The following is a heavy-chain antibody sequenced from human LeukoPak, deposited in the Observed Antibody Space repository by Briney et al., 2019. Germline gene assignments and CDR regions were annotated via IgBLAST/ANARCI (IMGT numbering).Heavy chain of an antibody. Sequence: GESLKISCQGSGYSFSNYYIAWVRQMPGKGLEWMGIIFPGDSDTRYSPSFQGQVTISADKSTNTVYLQWSSLQASDTAMYYCARQRHVILNGYFTSVVNLEYWGQGSLVTVSS. CDR2: IFPGDSDT. CDR1: GYSFSNYY. CDR3: ARQRHVILNGYFTSVVNLEY. V-gene: IGHV5-51*01. D-gene: IGHD3-9*01. J-gene: IGHJ4*02.